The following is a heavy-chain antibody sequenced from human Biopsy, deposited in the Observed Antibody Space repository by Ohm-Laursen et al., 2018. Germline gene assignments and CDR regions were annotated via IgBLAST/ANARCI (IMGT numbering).Heavy chain of an antibody. J-gene: IGHJ2*01. Sequence: SVTLSLTCTVSGGPIDSYYWSWIRQPPGKAREWNGNIYFTGRTSSTPSLKRRATMSVNTAKRQFSLRLIYVTAADTAVYYCASAGYNPDWNFDLWGRGTRVTVSS. CDR3: ASAGYNPDWNFDL. V-gene: IGHV4-59*07. CDR1: GGPIDSYY. CDR2: IYFTGRT. D-gene: IGHD5-24*01.